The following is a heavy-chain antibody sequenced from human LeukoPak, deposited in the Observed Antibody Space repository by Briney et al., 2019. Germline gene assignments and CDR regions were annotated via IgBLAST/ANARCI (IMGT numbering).Heavy chain of an antibody. Sequence: SETLSLTCTVSGYSISSGYYWGWVRQPPGKGLEWIGSIYHSGSTYYNPSLKSRATISVDTSKSQFSLRLTSVTAADTAVYYCASPRVPGTLYDASHIWGQGTMVTVSS. J-gene: IGHJ3*02. D-gene: IGHD6-19*01. CDR3: ASPRVPGTLYDASHI. CDR2: IYHSGST. V-gene: IGHV4-38-2*02. CDR1: GYSISSGYY.